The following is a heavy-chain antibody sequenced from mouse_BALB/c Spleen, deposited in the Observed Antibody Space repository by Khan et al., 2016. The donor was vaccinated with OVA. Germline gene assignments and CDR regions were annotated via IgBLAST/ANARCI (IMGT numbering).Heavy chain of an antibody. J-gene: IGHJ3*01. Sequence: VQLVESGPGLVQPSQSLSITCAVSGFSLTTYGVHWVRQSPGKGLEWLGVIWSGGTTDYSAAFISRLSITKDNSKSQVFFKMNSLQANDTAIYYCARNYDYDEGLAYWGQGTLVTVSA. CDR1: GFSLTTYG. CDR3: ARNYDYDEGLAY. V-gene: IGHV2-2*02. D-gene: IGHD2-4*01. CDR2: IWSGGTT.